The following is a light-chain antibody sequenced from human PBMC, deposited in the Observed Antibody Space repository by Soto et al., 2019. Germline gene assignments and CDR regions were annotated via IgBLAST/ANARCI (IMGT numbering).Light chain of an antibody. CDR1: QSVTNTY. CDR3: QQYGRSPGLLT. V-gene: IGKV3-20*01. J-gene: IGKJ3*01. CDR2: DAS. Sequence: EIVLTQSPGTLSLSPGERVTLSCRASQSVTNTYLAWYQQKPGQAPRLLIYDASTRATGILDRFSGSGSGTDFTLTISRLEPEDFAVYYCQQYGRSPGLLTFGPGTQVDIK.